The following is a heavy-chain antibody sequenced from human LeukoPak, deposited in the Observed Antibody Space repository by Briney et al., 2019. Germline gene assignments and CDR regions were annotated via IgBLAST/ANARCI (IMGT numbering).Heavy chain of an antibody. V-gene: IGHV1-2*02. Sequence: ASVKVSCKAYGYTFSDYYMNWVRQAPGQGLEWMGRINPNSGGTNYAQKFQGRVTMTRDTSISTAYMELRSLKSDDTAVYYCARGRGPRYYDSSGLYYLDEWCQGTLVTVSS. CDR1: GYTFSDYY. CDR3: ARGRGPRYYDSSGLYYLDE. J-gene: IGHJ4*02. CDR2: INPNSGGT. D-gene: IGHD3-22*01.